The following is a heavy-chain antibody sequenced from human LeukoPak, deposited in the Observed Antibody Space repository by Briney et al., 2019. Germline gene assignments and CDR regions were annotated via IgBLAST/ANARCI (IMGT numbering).Heavy chain of an antibody. Sequence: ASVKLSCKASGHTFTIYYIHWARHATGPGLEWMGIISPSGGSTNYSQKFHGRVTMSKDKSTSEVYMELSSLRSEDTAVYCCTRTYYYDSSGYYCGRDAFDIWGQGTIVSVSS. CDR3: TRTYYYDSSGYYCGRDAFDI. CDR2: ISPSGGST. J-gene: IGHJ3*02. D-gene: IGHD3-22*01. V-gene: IGHV1-46*01. CDR1: GHTFTIYY.